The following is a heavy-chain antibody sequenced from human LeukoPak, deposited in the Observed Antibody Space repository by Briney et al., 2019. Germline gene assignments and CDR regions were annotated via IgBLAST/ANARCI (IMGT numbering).Heavy chain of an antibody. CDR3: ARSSEGRYYYDSSGYTYFYYYMDV. J-gene: IGHJ6*03. CDR1: GGSISSGTYY. CDR2: IYTSGST. D-gene: IGHD3-22*01. Sequence: SETLSLTCTVSGGSISSGTYYWSWIRQPAGKGLEWIGRIYTSGSTNYNPSLKSRVTISVDTSKNQFSLKLSSVTAADTAVYYCARSSEGRYYYDSSGYTYFYYYMDVWGKGTTVTISS. V-gene: IGHV4-61*02.